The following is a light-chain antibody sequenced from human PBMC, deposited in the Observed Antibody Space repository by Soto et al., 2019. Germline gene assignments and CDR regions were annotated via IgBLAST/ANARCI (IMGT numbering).Light chain of an antibody. CDR1: ESISSW. J-gene: IGKJ1*01. Sequence: DIQMTPSPSTLSASVGDRVTITCRASESISSWLAWYQQKPGKAPKLLVYDASTLQSGVASRFSGSGSGTEFTLIISGLQPDDSATYYCQQYKTWWTVGQGTKVDIK. CDR2: DAS. CDR3: QQYKTWWT. V-gene: IGKV1-5*01.